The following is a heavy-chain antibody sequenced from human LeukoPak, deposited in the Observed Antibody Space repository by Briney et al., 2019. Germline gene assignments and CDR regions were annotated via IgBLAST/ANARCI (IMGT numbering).Heavy chain of an antibody. Sequence: SETLSLTCTVSGDSIDSYYWSWIRQPPGKGLEWIGYIYYRGTTSYNPFLKSRVTISVDTSKNQFSLKLNSVTAADTAVYYCARLPRYGGYDHFDYWGQGIVVIVSS. V-gene: IGHV4-59*12. J-gene: IGHJ4*02. CDR1: GDSIDSYY. D-gene: IGHD5-12*01. CDR3: ARLPRYGGYDHFDY. CDR2: IYYRGTT.